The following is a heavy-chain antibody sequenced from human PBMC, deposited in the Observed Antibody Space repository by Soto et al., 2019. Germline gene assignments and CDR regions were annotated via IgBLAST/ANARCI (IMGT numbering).Heavy chain of an antibody. V-gene: IGHV3-66*01. J-gene: IGHJ4*02. D-gene: IGHD4-17*01. CDR3: ARNVPVTALGY. CDR1: GVTVGNNY. Sequence: EVRLVESGGGLVQPGGSLRLSCAASGVTVGNNYMSWVRQAPGKGLEWVSVTYSGGDTRYADSVQGRFTMSRDSTKHTVYLQRASLGAEATVVYFCARNVPVTALGYWGQGSVVTVSS. CDR2: TYSGGDT.